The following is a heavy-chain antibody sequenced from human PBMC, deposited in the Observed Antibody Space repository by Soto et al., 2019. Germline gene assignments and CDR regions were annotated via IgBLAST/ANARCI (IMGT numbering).Heavy chain of an antibody. CDR3: ARDRIVVVPAALGGYYYYGMDV. J-gene: IGHJ6*02. CDR1: GGSISSYY. D-gene: IGHD2-15*01. V-gene: IGHV4-59*01. Sequence: SETLSLTCTVSGGSISSYYWSWIRQPPGKGLEWIGYIYYSGSTNYNPSLKSRVTISADTSKNQLSLKLSSVTAADTAVYYCARDRIVVVPAALGGYYYYGMDVWGQGTTVTVSS. CDR2: IYYSGST.